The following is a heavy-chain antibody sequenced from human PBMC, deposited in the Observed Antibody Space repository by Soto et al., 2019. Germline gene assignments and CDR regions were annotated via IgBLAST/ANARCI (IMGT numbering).Heavy chain of an antibody. J-gene: IGHJ6*02. V-gene: IGHV3-30-3*01. CDR2: ISYDGSNK. D-gene: IGHD3-10*01. Sequence: GGSLRLSCAASGFTFSSYAMHWVRQAPGKGLEWVAVISYDGSNKYYADSVKGRFTISRDNSKNTLYLQMNSLRAEDTAVYYCARDRGLPGAPYYHYVMDVWGQGTTVTVSS. CDR1: GFTFSSYA. CDR3: ARDRGLPGAPYYHYVMDV.